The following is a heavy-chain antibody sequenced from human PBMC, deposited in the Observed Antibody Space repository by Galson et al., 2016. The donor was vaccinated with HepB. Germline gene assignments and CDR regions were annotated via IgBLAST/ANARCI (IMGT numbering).Heavy chain of an antibody. J-gene: IGHJ4*02. CDR3: PRGAWEPRGG. CDR2: MSPNSGDT. Sequence: SVKVSCKASGYTFTSVDIAWVRQAAGQGLEWMGWMSPNSGDTGYAHKLQGRVSMTRNTSINTAYMELSSLTSEDTAVYYCPRGAWEPRGGWGQGTLVIVSS. D-gene: IGHD1-26*01. CDR1: GYTFTSVD. V-gene: IGHV1-8*01.